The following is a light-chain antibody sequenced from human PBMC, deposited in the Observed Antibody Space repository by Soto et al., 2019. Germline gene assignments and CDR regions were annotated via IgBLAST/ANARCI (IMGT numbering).Light chain of an antibody. J-gene: IGLJ1*01. Sequence: QSVLTQPPSVSAAPGQKVTISCSGTNSNIGTNYVSWYQHLPGTAPTLLIYDNYMRPSGIPDRFSGSKSGTSATLGISGLQAGDEADYYCGTWDSSLSVLVFGTGTKVTVL. CDR3: GTWDSSLSVLV. CDR1: NSNIGTNY. V-gene: IGLV1-51*01. CDR2: DNY.